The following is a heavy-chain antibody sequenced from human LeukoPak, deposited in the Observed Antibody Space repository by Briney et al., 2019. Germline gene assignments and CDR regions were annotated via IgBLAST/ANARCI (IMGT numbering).Heavy chain of an antibody. V-gene: IGHV4-31*03. CDR3: ASSPRESDYYYFDY. Sequence: SETLSLTCTVSGGSISSGGYYWSWIRQHPGKGLEWIGYIYYSGSTYYNPSLKSRVTMSVDTSKNHFSLKLSSVTAADTAVYYCASSPRESDYYYFDYWGQGTLVTVSS. J-gene: IGHJ4*02. CDR2: IYYSGST. D-gene: IGHD3-3*01. CDR1: GGSISSGGYY.